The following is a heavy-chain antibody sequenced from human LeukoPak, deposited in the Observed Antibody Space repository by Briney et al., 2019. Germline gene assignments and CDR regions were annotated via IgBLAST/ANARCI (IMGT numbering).Heavy chain of an antibody. J-gene: IGHJ4*02. V-gene: IGHV4-34*01. Sequence: SETLSLTCAVYGGSFSGYYWSWIRQPPGKGLEWIGEINHSGSTNYNPSLKSRVTISVDTSKNQFSLTLSSVTAADTAVYYCARGVWIHMKYFDYWGQGTLVTVSS. CDR1: GGSFSGYY. D-gene: IGHD5-18*01. CDR3: ARGVWIHMKYFDY. CDR2: INHSGST.